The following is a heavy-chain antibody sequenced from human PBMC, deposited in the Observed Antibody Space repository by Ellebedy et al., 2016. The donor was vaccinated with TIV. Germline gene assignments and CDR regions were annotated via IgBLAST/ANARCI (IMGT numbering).Heavy chain of an antibody. Sequence: GESLKISCAASGFTFSSYWMHWVRQAPGKGLVWVSRINSDGSSTSYADSVKGRFTISRDNSKSTLYLQMNSLRADDTAVYYCAKLPTVSPGRDWFDPWGQGTLVTVSS. D-gene: IGHD4-17*01. CDR2: INSDGSST. V-gene: IGHV3-74*01. CDR1: GFTFSSYW. CDR3: AKLPTVSPGRDWFDP. J-gene: IGHJ5*02.